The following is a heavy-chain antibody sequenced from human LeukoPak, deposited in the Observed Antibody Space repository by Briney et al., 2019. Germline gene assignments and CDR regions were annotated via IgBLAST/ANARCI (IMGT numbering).Heavy chain of an antibody. CDR3: ARGLGRRDDR. D-gene: IGHD1-1*01. V-gene: IGHV4-34*01. Sequence: PSETLSLTCAVYGKSFGAYYWSWIRQPPGKGLEWIGEINHSGSTNYNPSLKSRVTLSVDTSKNQFSLNLTSVTAADTAVYYCARGLGRRDDRWGQGTLVTVSS. CDR1: GKSFGAYY. CDR2: INHSGST. J-gene: IGHJ1*01.